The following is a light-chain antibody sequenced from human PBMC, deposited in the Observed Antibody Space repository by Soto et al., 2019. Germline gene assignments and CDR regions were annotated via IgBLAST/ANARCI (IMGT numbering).Light chain of an antibody. CDR2: EVS. CDR1: SSDVGGYDY. Sequence: QSALTQPPSASGSPGQSVTISCTGTSSDVGGYDYVSWYQQHPGRAPKLMIYEVSKRPSGVPDRFSGSKSGNTASLTVSGLQAEDEADYYGSSYAGRDNGDVFGAGTKLTVL. V-gene: IGLV2-8*01. J-gene: IGLJ1*01. CDR3: SSYAGRDNGDV.